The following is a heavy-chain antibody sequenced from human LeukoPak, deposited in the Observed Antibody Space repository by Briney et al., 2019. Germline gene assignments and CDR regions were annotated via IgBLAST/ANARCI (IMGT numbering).Heavy chain of an antibody. V-gene: IGHV4-4*07. CDR2: IHPSGST. J-gene: IGHJ4*02. CDR3: ARGPPPDFDY. Sequence: SETLSLTCTVSGDSISSYYWSWIRQPAGKGLEWIGRIHPSGSTNYNPSLKSRVTLSVDTSKNQFSLKLSSVTAADTAVYYCARGPPPDFDYWGRGTLVTVSS. CDR1: GDSISSYY.